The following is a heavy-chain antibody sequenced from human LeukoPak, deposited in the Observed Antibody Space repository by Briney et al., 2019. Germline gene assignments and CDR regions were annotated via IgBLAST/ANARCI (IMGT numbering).Heavy chain of an antibody. D-gene: IGHD3-3*01. CDR3: ARRRFLEWYHRY. V-gene: IGHV4-34*01. J-gene: IGHJ4*02. Sequence: SETLSLTCAVYGGSSSGYYWSWIRQPPGKGLEWIGEINHSGSTNYNPSLKSRVTISVDTSKNQFSLKLSSVTAADTAVYYCARRRFLEWYHRYWGQGTLVTVSS. CDR1: GGSSSGYY. CDR2: INHSGST.